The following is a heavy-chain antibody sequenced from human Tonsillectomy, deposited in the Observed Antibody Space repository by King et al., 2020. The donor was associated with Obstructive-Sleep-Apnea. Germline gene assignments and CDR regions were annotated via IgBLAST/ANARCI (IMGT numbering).Heavy chain of an antibody. CDR3: ARSYRIEARLDYYYFYPMDV. Sequence: QLVQSGAEVKEPGSSVKVSCRASGATFNSYAITWVRQAPGQGLEWMGGIIPILGSVNYAQTFQGRVTITADTSTSTVYMDLDSLTSEDTALYYCARSYRIEARLDYYYFYPMDVWGQGTTVTVSS. D-gene: IGHD6-6*01. V-gene: IGHV1-69*14. CDR1: GATFNSYA. J-gene: IGHJ6*02. CDR2: IIPILGSV.